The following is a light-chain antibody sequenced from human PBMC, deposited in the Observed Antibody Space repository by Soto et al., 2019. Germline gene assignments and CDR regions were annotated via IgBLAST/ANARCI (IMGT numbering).Light chain of an antibody. CDR1: QSTSSY. J-gene: IGKJ1*01. V-gene: IGKV1-6*01. Sequence: IQMTQSPSSLSAAVGDRVTITCRASQSTSSYLNWYQQKPGKPPKVLIYGASNLQSGVPPRFSGSGSGTDFTLAISSLQPEDSATYYCLQDINYPWTFGQRTKVDIK. CDR3: LQDINYPWT. CDR2: GAS.